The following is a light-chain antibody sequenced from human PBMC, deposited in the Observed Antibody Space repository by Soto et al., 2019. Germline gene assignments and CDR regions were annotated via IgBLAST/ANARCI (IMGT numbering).Light chain of an antibody. Sequence: IQMTQSPSSLSASVGDRVTITCRAGQRISTYLNWFQQRPGKAPRLLIYAASTLQTGVSSNFSGSASGTDFTLTITSLQPEDFATYFCHQTYSIPPTFGQGTKVDI. J-gene: IGKJ1*01. CDR1: QRISTY. CDR2: AAS. CDR3: HQTYSIPPT. V-gene: IGKV1-39*01.